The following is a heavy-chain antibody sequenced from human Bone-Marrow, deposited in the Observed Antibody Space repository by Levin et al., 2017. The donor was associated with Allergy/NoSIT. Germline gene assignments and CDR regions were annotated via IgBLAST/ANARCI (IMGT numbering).Heavy chain of an antibody. Sequence: PSETLSLTCAVSGDSISSSNWWSWVRQPPGKGLEWIGEIYQSGNTSYNPSLKSRATISVDKSKNQFSLKLISVTAADTAVYYCARAGRYDYWGQGALVTVSS. CDR1: GDSISSSNW. V-gene: IGHV4-4*02. CDR3: ARAGRYDY. CDR2: IYQSGNT. J-gene: IGHJ4*02. D-gene: IGHD3-9*01.